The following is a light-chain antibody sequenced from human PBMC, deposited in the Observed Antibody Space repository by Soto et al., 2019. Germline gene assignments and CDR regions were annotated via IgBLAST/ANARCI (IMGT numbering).Light chain of an antibody. J-gene: IGLJ2*01. CDR3: QSYDSSLSGHVV. Sequence: QAVVTQPPSVSGAPGQRVTFSCTGSSSNIGAGYDVHWYQQLPGTAPKLVIYGNINRPSGVPDRFSGSKSGTSASPAITGLQAEDEADYYCQSYDSSLSGHVVFGGGTKLTV. CDR2: GNI. V-gene: IGLV1-40*01. CDR1: SSNIGAGYD.